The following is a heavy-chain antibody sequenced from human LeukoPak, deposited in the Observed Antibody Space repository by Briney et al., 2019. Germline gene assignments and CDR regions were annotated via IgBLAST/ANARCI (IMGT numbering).Heavy chain of an antibody. CDR1: GGSISSYY. CDR3: VVAAAGIGGLGFDY. CDR2: IYTSGST. J-gene: IGHJ4*02. V-gene: IGHV4-4*07. D-gene: IGHD6-13*01. Sequence: SETLSLTCTVSGGSISSYYWSWVRQPAGKGLEWIGRIYTSGSTNYNPSLKSRVTMSVDTSKNQFSLKLNSVTAADTAVYYCVVAAAGIGGLGFDYWGQGTLVTVSS.